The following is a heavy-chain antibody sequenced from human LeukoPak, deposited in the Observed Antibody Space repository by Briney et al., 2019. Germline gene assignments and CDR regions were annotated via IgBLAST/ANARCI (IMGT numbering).Heavy chain of an antibody. V-gene: IGHV1-69*04. D-gene: IGHD5-12*01. Sequence: SVKVSCKASGGPFSSYAISWVRQAPGQGLEWMGRIIPILGIANYAQKFQGRVTITADKSTSTAYMELSSLRSEDTAVYYCARAHWLQFLLYAFDIWGQGTMVTVSS. CDR2: IIPILGIA. CDR3: ARAHWLQFLLYAFDI. J-gene: IGHJ3*02. CDR1: GGPFSSYA.